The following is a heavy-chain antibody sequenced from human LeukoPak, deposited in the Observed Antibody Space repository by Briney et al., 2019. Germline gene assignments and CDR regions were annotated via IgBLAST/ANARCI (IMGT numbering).Heavy chain of an antibody. D-gene: IGHD1-26*01. J-gene: IGHJ4*02. CDR2: IYHTGST. CDR1: GGSIRNYY. V-gene: IGHV4-59*01. CDR3: ARGQGGNYYLNYFDY. Sequence: PSETLSLTCTVSGGSIRNYYWSWIRQPPGKGLEWIGYIYHTGSTSYNPSLKSRVTISVDTSRNQFSLKLTSVTAADTAVYYCARGQGGNYYLNYFDYWGQGALVTVSS.